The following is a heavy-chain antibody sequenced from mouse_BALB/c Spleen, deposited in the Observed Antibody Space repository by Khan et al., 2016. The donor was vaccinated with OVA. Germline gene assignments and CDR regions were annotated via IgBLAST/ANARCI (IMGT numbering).Heavy chain of an antibody. D-gene: IGHD2-10*01. CDR3: ARQPYYHYYIMDY. CDR2: IWSDGSA. V-gene: IGHV2-6-1*01. Sequence: QVQLKQSGPGLVAPSQSLSITCTISGFSLTNYGVHWVRQPPGKGLEWLVVIWSDGSATYNSALKSRLSISKDNSKKQVFLKMNSLQTEDTAMYYCARQPYYHYYIMDYWGQGTSVTVSS. CDR1: GFSLTNYG. J-gene: IGHJ4*01.